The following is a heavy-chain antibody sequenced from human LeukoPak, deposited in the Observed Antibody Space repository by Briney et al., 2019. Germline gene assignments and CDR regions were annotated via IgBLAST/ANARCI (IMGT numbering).Heavy chain of an antibody. J-gene: IGHJ4*02. CDR1: GFTFSTYG. V-gene: IGHV3-33*01. D-gene: IGHD1-26*01. Sequence: GRSLRLSCAASGFTFSTYGMHWVRQAPGKGLEWVAIIWYDGSNKYYADSVKGRFTISRDMSKNTLHLQMNSLRADDTAVYYCAREESGSLDFWGQGTLATVSS. CDR2: IWYDGSNK. CDR3: AREESGSLDF.